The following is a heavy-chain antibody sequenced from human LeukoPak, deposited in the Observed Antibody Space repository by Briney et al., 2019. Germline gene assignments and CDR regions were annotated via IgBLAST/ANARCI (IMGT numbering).Heavy chain of an antibody. CDR3: ARELDDAFDI. J-gene: IGHJ3*02. Sequence: PGGSLGLSCAASGFTFDDYTMHWVRQAPGKGLEWVSLISWDGGSTYYADSVKGRFTISRDNAKNSLYLQMNSPRAEDTALYYCARELDDAFDIWGQGTMVTVSS. CDR2: ISWDGGST. CDR1: GFTFDDYT. V-gene: IGHV3-43*01. D-gene: IGHD3-3*01.